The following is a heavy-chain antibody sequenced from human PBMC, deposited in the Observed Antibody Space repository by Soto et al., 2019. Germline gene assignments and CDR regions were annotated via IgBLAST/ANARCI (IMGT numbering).Heavy chain of an antibody. J-gene: IGHJ3*02. Sequence: EVQLLESGGGLVQPGASLRLSCAASGFTFSSYAMSWVRQAPGKGLEWVSAISGSGGSTYYADSVKSRFTISRDNSKNTLYLQMNSLRAEDTAVYYCANARDSSGWPDAFDIWGQGTMVTVSS. CDR3: ANARDSSGWPDAFDI. CDR2: ISGSGGST. V-gene: IGHV3-23*01. D-gene: IGHD6-19*01. CDR1: GFTFSSYA.